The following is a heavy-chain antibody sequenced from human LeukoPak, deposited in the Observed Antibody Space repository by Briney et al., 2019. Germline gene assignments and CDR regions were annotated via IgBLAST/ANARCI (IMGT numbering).Heavy chain of an antibody. Sequence: SVKVSCKASGYTFTSYGISWVRRAPGQGLEWMGWISAYNGNTNYAQKLQGRVTMTTDTSTSTAYMELRSLRSDDTAVYYCARDFGWGSSWPMGAFDIWGQGTMVTVSS. CDR1: GYTFTSYG. J-gene: IGHJ3*02. CDR3: ARDFGWGSSWPMGAFDI. D-gene: IGHD6-13*01. CDR2: ISAYNGNT. V-gene: IGHV1-18*04.